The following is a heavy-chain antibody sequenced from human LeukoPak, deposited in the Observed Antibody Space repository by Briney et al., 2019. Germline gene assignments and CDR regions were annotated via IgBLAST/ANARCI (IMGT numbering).Heavy chain of an antibody. CDR1: GFTFSTYS. CDR3: ARVTVLLWFGETSDYYYMDV. CDR2: ISSSSSYM. D-gene: IGHD3-10*01. J-gene: IGHJ6*03. Sequence: PGGSLRLSCAASGFTFSTYSMNWVRRAPGKGLEWVSPISSSSSYMYYADSVKGRFTISRDNAKNSLYLQMNSLRAEDTAVYYCARVTVLLWFGETSDYYYMDVWGKGTTVTVSS. V-gene: IGHV3-21*01.